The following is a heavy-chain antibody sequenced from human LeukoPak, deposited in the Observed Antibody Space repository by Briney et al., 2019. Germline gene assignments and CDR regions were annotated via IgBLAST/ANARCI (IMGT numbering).Heavy chain of an antibody. V-gene: IGHV4-34*01. J-gene: IGHJ4*02. CDR3: ARGAGYSSGWYRY. D-gene: IGHD6-19*01. Sequence: SETLSLTCAVYGGSFSGYYWSWIRQPPGKGLEWIGEINHSGSTNYNPSLKSRVTISVDTSKNQFSLKLSSVTAADTALYYCARGAGYSSGWYRYWGQGTLVTVSS. CDR2: INHSGST. CDR1: GGSFSGYY.